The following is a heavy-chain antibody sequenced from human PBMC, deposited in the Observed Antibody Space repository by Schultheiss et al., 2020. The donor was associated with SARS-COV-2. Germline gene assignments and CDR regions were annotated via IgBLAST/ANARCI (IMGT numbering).Heavy chain of an antibody. CDR1: GFTFSSYG. Sequence: GGSLRLSCAASGFTFSSYGMHWVRQAPGKGLEWVAVIWYDGSNKYYADSVKGRFTISRDNAKNSLYLQMNSLRAEDTAVYYCARDRCSSTSCSFYYYYGMDVWGQGTTVTVSS. D-gene: IGHD2-2*01. CDR3: ARDRCSSTSCSFYYYYGMDV. V-gene: IGHV3-33*01. J-gene: IGHJ6*02. CDR2: IWYDGSNK.